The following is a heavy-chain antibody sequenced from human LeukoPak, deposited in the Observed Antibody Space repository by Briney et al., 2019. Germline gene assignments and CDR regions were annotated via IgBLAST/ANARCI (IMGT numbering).Heavy chain of an antibody. V-gene: IGHV1-69*04. CDR1: GGTFSSYA. J-gene: IGHJ4*02. CDR2: IIPILGIA. D-gene: IGHD3-22*01. Sequence: GASVKVSCKASGGTFSSYAISWVRQAPGQGLEWMGRIIPILGIANHAQKFQGRVTITADKSTSTAYMELSSLRSEDTAVYYCAVDSSGYYYEVGYFDYWGQGTLVTVSS. CDR3: AVDSSGYYYEVGYFDY.